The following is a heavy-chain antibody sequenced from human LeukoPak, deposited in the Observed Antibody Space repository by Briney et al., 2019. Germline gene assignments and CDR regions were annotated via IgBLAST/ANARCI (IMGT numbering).Heavy chain of an antibody. J-gene: IGHJ4*02. V-gene: IGHV3-30*01. CDR3: AKGAWDLLLNYFDS. Sequence: GRSLRLSCAASGFTFGTYAMHWVRQAPGKGLEWLAVISYDGSNKYNADSVKGRFSISRDNSKNTLYLQMNSLRAEDTAVCYCAKGAWDLLLNYFDSWGQGTLVTVSS. CDR2: ISYDGSNK. CDR1: GFTFGTYA. D-gene: IGHD1-26*01.